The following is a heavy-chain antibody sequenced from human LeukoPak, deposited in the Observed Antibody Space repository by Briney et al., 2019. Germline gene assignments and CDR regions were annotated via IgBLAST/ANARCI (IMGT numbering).Heavy chain of an antibody. V-gene: IGHV3-11*04. CDR2: ISSSGNTT. CDR3: ARDGGSSWYFDY. J-gene: IGHJ4*02. CDR1: GFTFSDYY. Sequence: GGSLRLSCAASGFTFSDYYMSWIRQAPGKGLECVSYISSSGNTTYHADSVKGRFTISRDNAKNSLYLQMSSLRAEDTAVYYCARDGGSSWYFDYWGQGTLVTVSS. D-gene: IGHD6-13*01.